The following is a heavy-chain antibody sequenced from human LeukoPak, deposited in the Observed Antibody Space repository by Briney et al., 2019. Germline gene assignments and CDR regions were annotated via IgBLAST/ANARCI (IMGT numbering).Heavy chain of an antibody. V-gene: IGHV4-4*07. J-gene: IGHJ4*02. D-gene: IGHD4-17*01. Sequence: SETLSLTCTVSGGSISSYYWSWIRQPAGKGLEWIGRIYTSGSTNYNPSLKSRVTMSVDTSKNQFSLKLSSVTAADTAVYYCARMGYGDYEGDHYFDYWGQGTSVTVSS. CDR2: IYTSGST. CDR3: ARMGYGDYEGDHYFDY. CDR1: GGSISSYY.